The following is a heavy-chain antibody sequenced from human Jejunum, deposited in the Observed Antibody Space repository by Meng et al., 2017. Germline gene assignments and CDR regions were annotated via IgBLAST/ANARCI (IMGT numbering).Heavy chain of an antibody. CDR2: IYYSGNT. CDR3: ARGGGDSYGTFDS. J-gene: IGHJ4*02. D-gene: IGHD2-21*01. CDR1: DDSITSSTYY. Sequence: QLQLQESGPGLVKPSETLSLTFTVSDDSITSSTYYWGWTRQPPGRGLEWIGSIYYSGNTHYSSSLKSRVSISVDTSKNHFSLRLDSLTAADTAVYYCARGGGDSYGTFDSWGRGTLVTVSS. V-gene: IGHV4-39*02.